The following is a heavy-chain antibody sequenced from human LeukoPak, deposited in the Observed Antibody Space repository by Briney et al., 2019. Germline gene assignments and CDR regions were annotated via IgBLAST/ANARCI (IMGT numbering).Heavy chain of an antibody. V-gene: IGHV4-59*01. CDR1: GGSISSYY. D-gene: IGHD6-13*01. CDR3: ARDGSYSSSLGYYGMDV. Sequence: SETLSLTCTVSGGSISSYYWSWIRQPPGKGLEWIGYIYYSGSTNYNPSLKSRVTISVDTSKNQISLKLSSVTAADTAVYYCARDGSYSSSLGYYGMDVWGHGTTVTVSS. CDR2: IYYSGST. J-gene: IGHJ6*02.